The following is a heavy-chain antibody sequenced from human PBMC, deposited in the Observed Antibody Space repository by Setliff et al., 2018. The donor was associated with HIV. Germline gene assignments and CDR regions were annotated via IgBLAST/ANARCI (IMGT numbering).Heavy chain of an antibody. J-gene: IGHJ4*02. D-gene: IGHD3-22*01. CDR3: AKTYYYDSSGYYYFDS. CDR1: GFAFSSYA. V-gene: IGHV3-23*03. Sequence: PGGSLRLSCAASGFAFSSYAMSWVRQAPGKGLEWVSVIYSGGSTYYADSVKGRFTISRHNSKNTLYLQMNSLRAEDTAVYYCAKTYYYDSSGYYYFDSWGQGTLVTVSS. CDR2: IYSGGST.